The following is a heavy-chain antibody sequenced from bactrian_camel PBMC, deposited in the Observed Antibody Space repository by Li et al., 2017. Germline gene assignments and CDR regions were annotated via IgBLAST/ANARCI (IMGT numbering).Heavy chain of an antibody. CDR2: VHTANPSP. CDR1: GGTRIGYC. Sequence: QLVESGGGAVHAGGSLRLSCVLSGGTRIGYCMGWFRQVTGKQREGVVVVHTANPSPHYDDSIKGRFTVSHVNSNNTLHLQMNSLKPEDTAVYYCAADLGWCGSAPLQREFRNWGQGTQVTVS. V-gene: IGHV3S31*01. CDR3: AADLGWCGSAPLQREFRN. D-gene: IGHD6*01. J-gene: IGHJ4*01.